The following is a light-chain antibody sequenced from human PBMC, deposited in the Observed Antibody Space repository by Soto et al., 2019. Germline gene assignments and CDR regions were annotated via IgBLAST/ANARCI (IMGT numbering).Light chain of an antibody. V-gene: IGLV2-23*02. Sequence: QSVLTQPASVSGSPGQSIIISCTGTSSDVGSYNFVPWYQQHPGKAPKLMIYEVSKRPSGVSNRFSGSKSGNTASLTISGLQPEDEADYYCCSYAGNSGVFGGGTKVTVL. J-gene: IGLJ3*02. CDR2: EVS. CDR3: CSYAGNSGV. CDR1: SSDVGSYNF.